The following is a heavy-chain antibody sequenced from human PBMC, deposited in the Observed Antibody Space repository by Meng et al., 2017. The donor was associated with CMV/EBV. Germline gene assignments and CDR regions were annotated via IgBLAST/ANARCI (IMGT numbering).Heavy chain of an antibody. CDR2: ISGSGGST. CDR3: ARDSYCGGDCYSDY. CDR1: GFTFSSYA. J-gene: IGHJ4*02. D-gene: IGHD2-21*01. V-gene: IGHV3-23*01. Sequence: GESLKISCAASGFTFSSYAMSWVRQAPGKGLEWVSAISGSGGSTYYADSVKGRFTISRDNSKNTLYLQMNSLRAEDTAVYYCARDSYCGGDCYSDYWGQGTLVTVSS.